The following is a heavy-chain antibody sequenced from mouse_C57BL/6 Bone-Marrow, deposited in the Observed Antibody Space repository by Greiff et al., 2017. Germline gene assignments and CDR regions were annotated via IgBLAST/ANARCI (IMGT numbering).Heavy chain of an antibody. V-gene: IGHV1-85*01. D-gene: IGHD2-4*01. J-gene: IGHJ2*01. CDR3: ARGIYYDYQYYFDY. CDR2: IYPRDGRT. Sequence: QVQLKESGPELVKPGASVKLSCKASGYTFTSYDINWVKQRPGQGLEWIGWIYPRDGRTKYNEKFKGKATLTVDTSSSTAYMELHSLTSEDSAVYFCARGIYYDYQYYFDYWGQGTTLTVSS. CDR1: GYTFTSYD.